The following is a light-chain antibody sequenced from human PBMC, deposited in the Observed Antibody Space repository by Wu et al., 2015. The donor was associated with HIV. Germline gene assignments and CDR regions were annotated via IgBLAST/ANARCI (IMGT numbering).Light chain of an antibody. CDR2: ATS. Sequence: AVRMIQSPSSITASTGDRITITCRASQNVSTFLAWYQQIPGRAPKLLISATSTLQSGVPSRFTGSGSGTDFTLTIGCLQSIDFGIYYCQHYNNYPVTFGQGTKVELK. CDR1: QNVSTF. CDR3: QHYNNYPVT. J-gene: IGKJ2*01. V-gene: IGKV1-8*01.